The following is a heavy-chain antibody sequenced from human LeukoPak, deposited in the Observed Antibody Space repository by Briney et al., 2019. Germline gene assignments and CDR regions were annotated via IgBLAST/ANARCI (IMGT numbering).Heavy chain of an antibody. V-gene: IGHV4-39*07. CDR2: IYYTGST. D-gene: IGHD3-10*01. J-gene: IGHJ6*03. CDR3: ARVEEGYGSGRRENYYYYYMDV. Sequence: SETLSLTCTVSGGSITSNGYYWGWIRQPPGKGLEWIGSIYYTGSTYYSPSLKRRVTISVDTSKNQFSLRLSSVTAADTAVYYCARVEEGYGSGRRENYYYYYMDVWGKGSTVTISS. CDR1: GGSITSNGYY.